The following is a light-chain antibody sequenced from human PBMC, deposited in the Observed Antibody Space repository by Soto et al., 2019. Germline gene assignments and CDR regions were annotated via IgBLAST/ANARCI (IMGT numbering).Light chain of an antibody. CDR1: QSISSY. CDR2: AAS. V-gene: IGKV1-39*01. CDR3: QENYNIPLT. J-gene: IGKJ4*01. Sequence: DNQMTQTPSSVSASVGDRVTITCRASQSISSYLSWYQQKPGTAPKLLIYAASNLQSGVPSRFSGSGSGTDFTLTISGLQPEDSATYYCQENYNIPLTFGGGTKVEIK.